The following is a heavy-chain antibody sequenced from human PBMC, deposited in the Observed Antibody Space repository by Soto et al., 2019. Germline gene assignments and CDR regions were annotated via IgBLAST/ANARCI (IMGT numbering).Heavy chain of an antibody. Sequence: EVQLVETGGGLIQPGGSLRLSCAASGFTVSSNYMSWVRQAPGKGLEWVSVIYSGGSTYYADSVKGRFTISRDNSKNTLYLQMNSLRAEDTAVYYCAIDLGSSSDEYYYYGMDVWGQGSTVTVSS. CDR1: GFTVSSNY. J-gene: IGHJ6*02. V-gene: IGHV3-53*02. CDR3: AIDLGSSSDEYYYYGMDV. D-gene: IGHD6-6*01. CDR2: IYSGGST.